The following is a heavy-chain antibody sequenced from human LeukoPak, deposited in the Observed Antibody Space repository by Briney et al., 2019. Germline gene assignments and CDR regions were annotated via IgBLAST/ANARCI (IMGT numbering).Heavy chain of an antibody. CDR1: GFTFNGHG. Sequence: GTSLRLSCAASGFTFNGHGMHWVRPAPGKGLEWVAVIWFDGSRKYYADSVKGRFTISRDNSENTLYLQMNSLRDEDTAVYYCARYTSGWFLDNWGQGTLVTVSS. CDR3: ARYTSGWFLDN. V-gene: IGHV3-33*01. D-gene: IGHD6-19*01. J-gene: IGHJ4*02. CDR2: IWFDGSRK.